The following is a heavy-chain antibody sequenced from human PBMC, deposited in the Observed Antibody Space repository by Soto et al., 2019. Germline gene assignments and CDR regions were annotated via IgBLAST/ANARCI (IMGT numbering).Heavy chain of an antibody. Sequence: QVQLVQSGAEVKKPGSSVKVSCKASGATFSSYAISWVRQAPGQGLEWMGGIIPIFGTANYAQKFQGRVTITADESTSTAYMELSSLRSEDTAVYYCARSEVVPAAIVFDYWGQGTLVTVSS. D-gene: IGHD2-2*01. CDR2: IIPIFGTA. V-gene: IGHV1-69*01. CDR1: GATFSSYA. CDR3: ARSEVVPAAIVFDY. J-gene: IGHJ4*02.